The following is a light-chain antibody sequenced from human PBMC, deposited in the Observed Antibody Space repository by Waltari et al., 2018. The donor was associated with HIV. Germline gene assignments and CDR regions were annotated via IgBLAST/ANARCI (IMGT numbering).Light chain of an antibody. Sequence: DIQLTQSPSFLSASVGDRVTITCRANQNIRAYLAWYQQKPGKAPTLLIYSASTVQRGVPSRFSGGGSGAEFTLTISSLQPEDFATYYCQQLDSYPRTFGQGTKVEI. V-gene: IGKV1-9*01. CDR2: SAS. CDR3: QQLDSYPRT. CDR1: QNIRAY. J-gene: IGKJ1*01.